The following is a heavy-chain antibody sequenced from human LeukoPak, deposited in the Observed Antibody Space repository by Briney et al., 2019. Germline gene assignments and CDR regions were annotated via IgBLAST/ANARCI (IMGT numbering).Heavy chain of an antibody. V-gene: IGHV3-23*01. CDR3: AKRVAVTTTRYFDY. CDR1: GFTFSNYA. J-gene: IGHJ4*02. D-gene: IGHD4-17*01. Sequence: GGSLRLSCAASGFTFSNYAMSWVRQAPGKGLEWVSTVGVSGANTFYADSVKGRFTISRGNSENTLYLQMNSLRAEDTAVYYCAKRVAVTTTRYFDYWGQGTLVTVSS. CDR2: VGVSGANT.